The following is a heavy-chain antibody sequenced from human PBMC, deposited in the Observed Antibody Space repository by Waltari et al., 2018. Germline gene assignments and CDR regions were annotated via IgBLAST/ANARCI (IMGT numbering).Heavy chain of an antibody. CDR1: GGSISSYY. Sequence: QVQLQESGPGLVKPSETLSLTCTVSGGSISSYYWSWIRQPAGKGLEWIGRIYTSGSTNYKPSLKSRVTMSVDTSKNQFSRKLSSVTAADTAVYYCARYIVGATGGWFDPWGQGTLVTVSS. D-gene: IGHD1-26*01. CDR2: IYTSGST. V-gene: IGHV4-4*07. CDR3: ARYIVGATGGWFDP. J-gene: IGHJ5*02.